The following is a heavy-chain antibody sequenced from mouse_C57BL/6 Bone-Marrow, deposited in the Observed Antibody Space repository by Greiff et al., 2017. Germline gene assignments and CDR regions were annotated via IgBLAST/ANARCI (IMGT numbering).Heavy chain of an antibody. CDR3: RRDGLADAMDD. CDR2: YPGSGNTY. Sequence: VQLQQSGPELVKPGASVKMSCKASGYTFTDYYMHWVKQKPGKGLEWIGEIYPGSGNTYYNEKFKGKATLTADTSSSTAYMQLSSLTSEDSAVYFCARRDGLADAMDDWGQGTSVTVSS. CDR1: YTFTDYYM. V-gene: IGHV1-83*01. J-gene: IGHJ4*01. D-gene: IGHD3-1*01.